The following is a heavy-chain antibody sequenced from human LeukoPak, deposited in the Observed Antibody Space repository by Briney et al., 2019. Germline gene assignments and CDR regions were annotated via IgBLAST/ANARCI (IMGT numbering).Heavy chain of an antibody. Sequence: GGSLGLSCAACGFAFSTYTMNWARQSPGKGLEWVASINSGGTTTHYADSVKGRFTISRDNAQNALYLQMNGLRADDAAVYYCLRGDSRDFWGQGTLVTVSS. CDR2: INSGGTTT. J-gene: IGHJ4*02. D-gene: IGHD3-22*01. CDR3: LRGDSRDF. V-gene: IGHV3-21*06. CDR1: GFAFSTYT.